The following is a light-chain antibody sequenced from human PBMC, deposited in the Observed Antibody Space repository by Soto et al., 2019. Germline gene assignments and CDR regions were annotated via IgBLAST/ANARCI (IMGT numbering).Light chain of an antibody. CDR1: QSLLHSNGYNY. CDR2: LGS. V-gene: IGKV2-28*01. J-gene: IGKJ4*01. Sequence: DIVMTQSPLSLPVTPGEPASISCRSSQSLLHSNGYNYLDWYLQQPGQSPQLLIYLGSNRSSGGLDRFSGSGSGKDVTLTISRVEAEDVGVYYCMQALQTPLTFGGGTKVEIK. CDR3: MQALQTPLT.